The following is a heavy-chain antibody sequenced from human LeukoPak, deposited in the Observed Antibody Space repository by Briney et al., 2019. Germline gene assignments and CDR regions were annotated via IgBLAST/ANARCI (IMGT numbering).Heavy chain of an antibody. CDR1: GGTFSSYA. Sequence: EASVKVSCKASGGTFSSYAISWVRQAPGQGLEWMGRIIPILGIANYAQKFQGRVTITADKSTSTAYMELSSLGSEDTAVYYCARVGVLCSGGSCYSEWGQGTLVTVSS. V-gene: IGHV1-69*04. CDR3: ARVGVLCSGGSCYSE. CDR2: IIPILGIA. D-gene: IGHD2-15*01. J-gene: IGHJ4*02.